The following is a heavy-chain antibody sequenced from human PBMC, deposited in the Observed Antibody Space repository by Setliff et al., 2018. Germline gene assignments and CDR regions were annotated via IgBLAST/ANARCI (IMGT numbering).Heavy chain of an antibody. CDR2: ISSSGSTI. CDR3: ARQNDFWSGQDFDY. J-gene: IGHJ4*02. D-gene: IGHD3-3*01. Sequence: GGSLRLSCAASGLTFSDYYMRWIRQAPGKGLEWVSYISSSGSTIYYADSVKGRFTISRDNAKNSLYLQMNSLRAEDTAVYYCARQNDFWSGQDFDYWGQGTLVTVSS. V-gene: IGHV3-11*04. CDR1: GLTFSDYY.